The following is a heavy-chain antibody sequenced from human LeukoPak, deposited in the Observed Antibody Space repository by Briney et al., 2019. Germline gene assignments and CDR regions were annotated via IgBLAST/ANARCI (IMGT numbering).Heavy chain of an antibody. J-gene: IGHJ4*02. CDR3: ARSDYGSGLTFGY. Sequence: ASVKVFCKASGYTFTGYYMHWVRQAPGQGLEWMGWINPNSGATTYALQFQGRVTMTRDTSISTAYMELSRLRSDDTAVYYCARSDYGSGLTFGYWGQGTLVTVSS. CDR1: GYTFTGYY. CDR2: INPNSGAT. V-gene: IGHV1-2*02. D-gene: IGHD3-10*01.